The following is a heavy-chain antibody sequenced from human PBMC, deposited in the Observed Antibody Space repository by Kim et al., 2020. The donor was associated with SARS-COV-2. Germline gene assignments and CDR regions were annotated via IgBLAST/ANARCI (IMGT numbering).Heavy chain of an antibody. CDR1: GFTFSTYT. V-gene: IGHV3-64D*06. CDR2: ITSNGGRT. D-gene: IGHD2-15*01. CDR3: VKDQSEGHVEC. J-gene: IGHJ4*01. Sequence: GGSLRLSCSASGFTFSTYTMHWVRQAPGKGLEYVSTITSNGGRTYYTDSVKGRFTISRDNSKNTLFLLMNSLILDDTAGYYCVKDQSEGHVECWGHGTL.